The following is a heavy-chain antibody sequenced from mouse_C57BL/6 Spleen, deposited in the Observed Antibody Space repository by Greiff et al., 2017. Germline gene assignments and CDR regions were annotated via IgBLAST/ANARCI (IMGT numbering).Heavy chain of an antibody. CDR3: ARSTTVVEGAWFAY. D-gene: IGHD1-1*01. CDR2: IDPSDSET. V-gene: IGHV1-52*01. Sequence: QVQLKQPGAELVRPGSSVKLSCKASGYTFTSYWMHWVKQRPIQGLEWIGNIDPSDSETHYNQKFKDKATLTVDKSSSTAYMQLSSLTSEDSAVYYCARSTTVVEGAWFAYWGQGTLVTVSA. CDR1: GYTFTSYW. J-gene: IGHJ3*01.